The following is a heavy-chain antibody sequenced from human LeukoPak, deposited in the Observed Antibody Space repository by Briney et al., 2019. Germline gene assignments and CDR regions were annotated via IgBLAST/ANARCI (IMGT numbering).Heavy chain of an antibody. CDR1: GGSISSSSYY. Sequence: SETLSLTCTVSGGSISSSSYYWGWIRQPPGKGLEWIGSIYYSGSTYYNPSLKSRVTISVDRSKSQFSLKLTSVTAADTAVYYCARDLHDSSGYYSRYYYYYYMDVWGKGTTVTISS. V-gene: IGHV4-39*07. CDR3: ARDLHDSSGYYSRYYYYYYMDV. CDR2: IYYSGST. D-gene: IGHD3-22*01. J-gene: IGHJ6*03.